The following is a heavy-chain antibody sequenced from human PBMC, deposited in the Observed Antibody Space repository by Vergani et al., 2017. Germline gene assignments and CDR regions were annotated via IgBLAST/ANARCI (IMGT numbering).Heavy chain of an antibody. CDR2: IYHSGGA. V-gene: IGHV4-39*01. J-gene: IGHJ4*02. CDR1: GGSITSSSYY. D-gene: IGHD3-9*01. CDR3: ARTESFILRYFHWAL. Sequence: QLHLQESGPGLVKPSETLSLTRTVSGGSITSSSYYWGWIRQPPGKGLEWIGNIYHSGGAYYNPSLKGRVTISVDTSKNQFSLEVTSVTAADTAIYFGARTESFILRYFHWALWGQGTLVTVSS.